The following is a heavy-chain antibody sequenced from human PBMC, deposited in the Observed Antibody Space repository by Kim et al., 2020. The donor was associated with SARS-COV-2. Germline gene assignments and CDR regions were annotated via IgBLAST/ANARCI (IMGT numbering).Heavy chain of an antibody. V-gene: IGHV3-30*18. CDR2: ISYDGSNK. Sequence: GGSLRLSCAASGFTFSSYGMHWVRQAPGKGLEWVAVISYDGSNKYYADSVKGRFTISRDNSKNTLYLQMNSLRAEDTAVYYCAKDIANDYGDLVDVWGKGTTVTVSS. D-gene: IGHD4-17*01. J-gene: IGHJ6*04. CDR1: GFTFSSYG. CDR3: AKDIANDYGDLVDV.